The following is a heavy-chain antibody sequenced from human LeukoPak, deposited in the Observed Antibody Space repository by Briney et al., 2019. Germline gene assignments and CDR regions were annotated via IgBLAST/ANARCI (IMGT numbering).Heavy chain of an antibody. D-gene: IGHD3-22*01. J-gene: IGHJ5*02. Sequence: GGSLRLSCAASGFAVSNNYMSWVRQAPGKGLEWVAVIYDGGHTDYADSVKGRFTISRDSSKNTLYLQMDSLRPEDTAEYYCARARCDTCGYGSWGQGTLVTVSS. V-gene: IGHV3-66*02. CDR2: IYDGGHT. CDR3: ARARCDTCGYGS. CDR1: GFAVSNNY.